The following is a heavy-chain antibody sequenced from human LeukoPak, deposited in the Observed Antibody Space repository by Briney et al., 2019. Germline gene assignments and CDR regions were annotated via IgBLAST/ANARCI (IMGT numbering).Heavy chain of an antibody. V-gene: IGHV4-59*01. Sequence: SETLSLTCTVSGGPISTYYWSWIRQPPGKGLEWIGYIYYSGSTNYNPSLKSRVTISVDTSKNQFSLNLSSVTAADTAVYYCARDYSNYIMDYWGQGILVTVSS. CDR1: GGPISTYY. CDR2: IYYSGST. D-gene: IGHD4-11*01. J-gene: IGHJ4*02. CDR3: ARDYSNYIMDY.